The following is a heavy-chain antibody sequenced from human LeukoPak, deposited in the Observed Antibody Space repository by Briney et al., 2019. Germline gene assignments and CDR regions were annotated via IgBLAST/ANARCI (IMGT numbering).Heavy chain of an antibody. Sequence: GASVKVSCKASGYTFSNYGISWVRQAPGQGLEWMGWISAYNGNTNYAQKLQGRVTMTTDTSTSTAYMELRSLRSNDTAVYYCARDLGSGSYPNWGQGTLVTVSS. CDR1: GYTFSNYG. V-gene: IGHV1-18*01. CDR3: ARDLGSGSYPN. D-gene: IGHD1-26*01. J-gene: IGHJ4*02. CDR2: ISAYNGNT.